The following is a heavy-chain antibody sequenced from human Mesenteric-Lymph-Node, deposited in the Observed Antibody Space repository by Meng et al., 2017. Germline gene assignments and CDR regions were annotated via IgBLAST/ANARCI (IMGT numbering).Heavy chain of an antibody. V-gene: IGHV3-7*01. D-gene: IGHD3-10*01. Sequence: GESLKISCAASGFTFSSYEMNWVRQAPGKGLEWVANIKPDGTEKYYLDSVKGRFTISRDNAKNSLHLQMNSLRAEDTAVYYCARVKSLWFGESTFDYWGQGTLVTVSS. CDR1: GFTFSSYE. CDR3: ARVKSLWFGESTFDY. CDR2: IKPDGTEK. J-gene: IGHJ4*02.